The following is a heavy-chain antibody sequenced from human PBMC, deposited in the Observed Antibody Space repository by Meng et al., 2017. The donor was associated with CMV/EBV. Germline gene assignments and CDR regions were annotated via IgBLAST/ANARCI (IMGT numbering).Heavy chain of an antibody. D-gene: IGHD3-22*01. Sequence: ASAKVSCKASGYTFTSYGISWVRQAPGQGLEWMGWISAYNGNTNYAQKLQGRVTMTTDTSTSTAHMELRSLRSDDTAVYYGARDRRWARYDSSDSRLTPRLLFGFGYWGQGTLVTVSS. CDR3: ARDRRWARYDSSDSRLTPRLLFGFGY. CDR2: ISAYNGNT. J-gene: IGHJ4*02. CDR1: GYTFTSYG. V-gene: IGHV1-18*01.